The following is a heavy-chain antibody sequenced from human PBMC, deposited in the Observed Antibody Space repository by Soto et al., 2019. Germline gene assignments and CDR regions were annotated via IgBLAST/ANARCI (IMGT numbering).Heavy chain of an antibody. CDR3: AKGRVYSSGWYYFDY. CDR2: ISGSGGST. J-gene: IGHJ4*02. D-gene: IGHD6-19*01. V-gene: IGHV3-23*01. Sequence: GGSVRLSCAASGFTLSSYAMSWVRQAPGKGLEWVSVISGSGGSTNYADSVKGRFTISRDISKNTVYLQMNSLRAEDTAVYYCAKGRVYSSGWYYFDYWGQGTLVTVSS. CDR1: GFTLSSYA.